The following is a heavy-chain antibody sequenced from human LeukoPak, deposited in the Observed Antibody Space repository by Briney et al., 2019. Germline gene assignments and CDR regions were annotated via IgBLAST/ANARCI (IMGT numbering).Heavy chain of an antibody. CDR1: GYSFTSYW. Sequence: GESLKISCKGSGYSFTSYWSGWVRQMPGKGLWWMGIIFPGDSDTRYSTSFQGQVPISADKSIRTAYLQWSSLKASDTAMYYCARATLGIAAAGSVWGQGTLVTVSS. D-gene: IGHD6-13*01. CDR2: IFPGDSDT. V-gene: IGHV5-51*01. J-gene: IGHJ4*02. CDR3: ARATLGIAAAGSV.